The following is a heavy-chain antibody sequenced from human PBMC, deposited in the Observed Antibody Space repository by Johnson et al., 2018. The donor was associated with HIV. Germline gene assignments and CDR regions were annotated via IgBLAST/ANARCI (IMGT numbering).Heavy chain of an antibody. CDR2: IRYDGSNK. D-gene: IGHD3-22*01. V-gene: IGHV3-30*02. Sequence: QVQLVESGGGLVKPGGSLRLSCAASRFTFSDYYMSWIRQTPGKGLEWVAFIRYDGSNKYYADSVKGRFTISRDNSKNTLYLQMNSLRAEDTAVYYCAKDLYYYDSSGSVGAFDIWGQGTMVTVSS. J-gene: IGHJ3*02. CDR1: RFTFSDYY. CDR3: AKDLYYYDSSGSVGAFDI.